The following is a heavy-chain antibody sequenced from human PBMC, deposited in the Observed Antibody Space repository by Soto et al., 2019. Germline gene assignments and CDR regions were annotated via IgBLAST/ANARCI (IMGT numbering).Heavy chain of an antibody. CDR2: IWYDGSNK. CDR1: GFTFSSYG. D-gene: IGHD3-3*01. J-gene: IGHJ4*02. V-gene: IGHV3-33*01. Sequence: GGSLRLSCAASGFTFSSYGMHWVRQAPGKGLEWVAVIWYDGSNKYYADSVKGRFTISRDNSKNTLYLQMNSLRAEDTAVYYCASGFWSGSDVGYYFDYWGQGTLVTVSS. CDR3: ASGFWSGSDVGYYFDY.